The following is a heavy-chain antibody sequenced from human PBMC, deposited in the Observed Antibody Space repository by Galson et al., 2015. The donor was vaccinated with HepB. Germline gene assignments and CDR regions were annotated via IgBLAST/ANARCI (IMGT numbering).Heavy chain of an antibody. CDR2: ISAYNGNT. J-gene: IGHJ5*02. V-gene: IGHV1-18*04. D-gene: IGHD2-15*01. Sequence: SVKVSCKASGYTFTSYGISWVRQAPGQGLEWMGWISAYNGNTNYAQKLQGRVTMTTDTSTSTAYMELRSLRSDDTAVYYCARDIVVVVAATRANNWFDPWGQGTLVTVSS. CDR1: GYTFTSYG. CDR3: ARDIVVVVAATRANNWFDP.